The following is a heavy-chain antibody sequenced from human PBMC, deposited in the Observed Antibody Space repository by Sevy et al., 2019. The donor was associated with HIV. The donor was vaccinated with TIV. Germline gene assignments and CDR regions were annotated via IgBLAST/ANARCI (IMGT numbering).Heavy chain of an antibody. CDR3: AGARRGQSPSKWFDP. V-gene: IGHV4-59*01. CDR2: IYYSGST. J-gene: IGHJ5*02. CDR1: GGSISSYY. Sequence: SETLSLTCTVSGGSISSYYWSWIRQPPGKGLEWIGYIYYSGSTNYNPSLKSRVTISVDTSKNQFSLKLSSVTAADTAVYYWAGARRGQSPSKWFDPWGQGTLVTVSS. D-gene: IGHD4-4*01.